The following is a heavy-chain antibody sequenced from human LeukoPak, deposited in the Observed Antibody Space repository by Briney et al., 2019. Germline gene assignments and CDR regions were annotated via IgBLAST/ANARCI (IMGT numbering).Heavy chain of an antibody. CDR1: GGSISSYY. CDR3: ARVLRYFDWLPSTFDY. Sequence: SETLSLTCTVSGGSISSYYWSWIRQPPGKGLEWIGYIYYSGSTNYNPSLKSRVTISVDTSKNQFSLKLSSVTAADTAVYYCARVLRYFDWLPSTFDYWGQGTLVTVSS. V-gene: IGHV4-59*01. CDR2: IYYSGST. D-gene: IGHD3-9*01. J-gene: IGHJ4*02.